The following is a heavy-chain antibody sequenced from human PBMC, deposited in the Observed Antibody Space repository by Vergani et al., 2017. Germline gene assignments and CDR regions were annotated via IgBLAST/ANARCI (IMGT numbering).Heavy chain of an antibody. J-gene: IGHJ6*02. CDR2: INPSGGST. CDR1: GFSFHTYG. D-gene: IGHD5-12*01. V-gene: IGHV1-46*02. Sequence: QVQLVETGGGVVQPGGSLRLYCATSGFSFHTYGAHWVRQAPGQGLEWMGIINPSGGSTSYAQKFQGRVTMTRDTSTSTVYMELSSLRSEDTAVYYCATPRLRFSYYYYYGMDVWGQ. CDR3: ATPRLRFSYYYYYGMDV.